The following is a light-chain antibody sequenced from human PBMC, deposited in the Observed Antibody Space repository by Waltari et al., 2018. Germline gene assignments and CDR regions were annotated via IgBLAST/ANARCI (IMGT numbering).Light chain of an antibody. CDR1: QSVSSSY. CDR2: GAS. CDR3: QQYGSSLIT. J-gene: IGKJ5*01. V-gene: IGKV3-20*01. Sequence: EIVLTQSPGTLSLSPGERATLSYRASQSVSSSYLAWYQQKPGQAPRLLIYGASSRATGIPDRFSGSGSGTDFTLTISRLEPEDFAVYYCQQYGSSLITFGQGTRLEIK.